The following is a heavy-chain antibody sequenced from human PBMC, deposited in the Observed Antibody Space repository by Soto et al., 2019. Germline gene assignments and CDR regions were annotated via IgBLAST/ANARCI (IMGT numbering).Heavy chain of an antibody. V-gene: IGHV4-34*01. CDR3: ARRPLDDYSNYFYSRGFDP. D-gene: IGHD4-4*01. Sequence: SETLSLTCAVYGGSFSGYYWSWIRQPPGKGLEWIGEINHSGSTNYNPSLKSRVTISVDTSKNQFSLKLGSVTAADTAVYYCARRPLDDYSNYFYSRGFDPWGQGTLVTVSS. J-gene: IGHJ5*02. CDR2: INHSGST. CDR1: GGSFSGYY.